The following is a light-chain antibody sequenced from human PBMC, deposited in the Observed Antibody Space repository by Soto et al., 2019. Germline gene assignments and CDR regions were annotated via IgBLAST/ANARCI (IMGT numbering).Light chain of an antibody. V-gene: IGKV3-11*01. Sequence: EIVLTQSPATLSLSPGERATLSCRASQSVSNYLAWYQQKPGQAPRLLIYDASNRATGIPARFSGSGSGPDFTLTISSLQAEDVAVYYCQQYYDTPYTFGQGTRLEI. CDR3: QQYYDTPYT. CDR1: QSVSNY. CDR2: DAS. J-gene: IGKJ2*01.